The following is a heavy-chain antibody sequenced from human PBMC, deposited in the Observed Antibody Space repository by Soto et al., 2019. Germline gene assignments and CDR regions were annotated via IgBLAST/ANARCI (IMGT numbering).Heavy chain of an antibody. CDR3: ASMYGDPGIGYYYYMDV. Sequence: PGGSLRLSCAASGFTFSSYSMNWVRQAPGKGLEWVSSISSSSSYIYYADSVKGRFTISRDNAKNSLYLQMNSLRAEDTAVYYCASMYGDPGIGYYYYMDVWGKGTTVTVSS. J-gene: IGHJ6*03. V-gene: IGHV3-21*01. CDR1: GFTFSSYS. CDR2: ISSSSSYI. D-gene: IGHD4-17*01.